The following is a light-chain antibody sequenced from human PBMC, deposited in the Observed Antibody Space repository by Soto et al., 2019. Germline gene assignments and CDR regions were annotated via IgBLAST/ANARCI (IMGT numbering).Light chain of an antibody. CDR3: QHLHSYPPT. J-gene: IGKJ4*01. V-gene: IGKV1-9*01. Sequence: IQLTQSPSSLSASVGDRVTITCRASQGISSYLAWYQQIPGKAPKLLIYAASTLQSGVPSRFTDSGSGTDFTLTISSLQPEDFATYYCQHLHSYPPTFGGGTKVEIK. CDR1: QGISSY. CDR2: AAS.